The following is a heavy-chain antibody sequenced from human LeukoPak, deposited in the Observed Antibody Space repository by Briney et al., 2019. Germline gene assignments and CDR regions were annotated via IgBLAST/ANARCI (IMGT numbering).Heavy chain of an antibody. J-gene: IGHJ4*02. CDR2: IYTSGST. D-gene: IGHD5-18*01. CDR3: ARGGYSYGDFDY. Sequence: SGTLSLTCTVSGGSISSYYWSWIRQPAGKGLEWIGRIYTSGSTNYNPPLKSRVTMSVDTSKNQFSLKLSSVTAADTAVYYCARGGYSYGDFDYWGQGTLVTVSS. CDR1: GGSISSYY. V-gene: IGHV4-4*07.